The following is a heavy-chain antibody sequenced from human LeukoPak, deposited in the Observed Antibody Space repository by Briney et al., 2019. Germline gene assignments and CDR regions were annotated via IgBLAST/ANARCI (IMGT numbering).Heavy chain of an antibody. J-gene: IGHJ4*02. CDR2: ICGSGGST. CDR1: GFTFSSYA. D-gene: IGHD3-22*01. V-gene: IGHV3-23*01. CDR3: AKGTTYYYDSSGE. Sequence: PGGSLRLSCAASGFTFSSYAMSWVRQAPGKGLEWVSAICGSGGSTYYADSVKGRFTISRDNSKNTLYLQMNSLRAEDTAVYYCAKGTTYYYDSSGEWGQGTLVTVSS.